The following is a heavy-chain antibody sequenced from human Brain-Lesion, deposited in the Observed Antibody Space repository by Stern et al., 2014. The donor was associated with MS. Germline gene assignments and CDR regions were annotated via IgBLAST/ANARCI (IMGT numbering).Heavy chain of an antibody. Sequence: QVQLQESGPGLVKPSQTLSLTCAISGDTVSTYNIAWSWIRQSPSRGLEWLGRTYYRSKWYNDYALSVESRISITPDTSQTQISLQLKSVTPDDTAVYYCEREPNYDFWSGPPSHYHYYYGMDVWGQGPTVTVSS. D-gene: IGHD3-3*01. J-gene: IGHJ6*02. CDR3: EREPNYDFWSGPPSHYHYYYGMDV. CDR1: GDTVSTYNIA. CDR2: TYYRSKWYN. V-gene: IGHV6-1*01.